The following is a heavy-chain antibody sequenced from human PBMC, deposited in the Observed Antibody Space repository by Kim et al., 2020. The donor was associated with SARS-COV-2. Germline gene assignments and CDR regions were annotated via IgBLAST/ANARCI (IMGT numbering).Heavy chain of an antibody. J-gene: IGHJ6*02. CDR3: ARVRSRGGSYRHYYYYGMDV. D-gene: IGHD1-26*01. CDR1: GGSFSGYY. V-gene: IGHV4-34*01. Sequence: SETLSLTCAVYGGSFSGYYWSWIRQPPGKGLEWIGEINHSGSTNYYPSLKSRVTISVDTSKNQFSLKLSSVTAADTAVYYCARVRSRGGSYRHYYYYGMDVWGQGTTVTVSS. CDR2: INHSGST.